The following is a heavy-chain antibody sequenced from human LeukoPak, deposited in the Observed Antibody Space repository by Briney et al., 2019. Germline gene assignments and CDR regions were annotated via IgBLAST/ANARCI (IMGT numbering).Heavy chain of an antibody. D-gene: IGHD3-10*01. J-gene: IGHJ5*02. CDR1: GGCISSGSYY. Sequence: SETLSLTCTVSGGCISSGSYYWSWIRQPAGKGLEWIGRINTSGSTNYNPSLKSRVTISVDTSKNQFSLKLTSVTAADTAVYYCVSAKFLVRGVSWFDPWGQGTLVTVSS. CDR3: VSAKFLVRGVSWFDP. CDR2: INTSGST. V-gene: IGHV4-61*02.